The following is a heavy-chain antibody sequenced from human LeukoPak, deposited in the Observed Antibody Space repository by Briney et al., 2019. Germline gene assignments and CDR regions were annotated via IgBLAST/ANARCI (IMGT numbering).Heavy chain of an antibody. CDR2: INHSGST. CDR1: GGSFSGYH. D-gene: IGHD6-13*01. Sequence: SETLSLTCAVYGGSFSGYHWSWIRQPPGKGLEWIGEINHSGSTNYNPSLKSRVTISIDTSKNHVSLKLGAVSPTDTAVFKCSGGGGAAAGHYYYYMDVWGKGTTVTVSS. CDR3: SGGGGAAAGHYYYYMDV. V-gene: IGHV4-34*01. J-gene: IGHJ6*03.